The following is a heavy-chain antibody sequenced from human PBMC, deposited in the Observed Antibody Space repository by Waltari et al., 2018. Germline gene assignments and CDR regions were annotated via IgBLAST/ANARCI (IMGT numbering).Heavy chain of an antibody. CDR2: IDWDEDK. CDR1: GLSLSSSGTR. V-gene: IGHV2-70*04. Sequence: QVTLKESGPALVKPTQTLTLTCTVSGLSLSSSGTRVSWVRQPPGKALEWLARIDWDEDKYYSPSLKARLTISQDTFKNQVVLTMTNVDPVDTATYYCARMVGPTYYHGLDVWGQGTTVIVS. D-gene: IGHD1-26*01. J-gene: IGHJ6*02. CDR3: ARMVGPTYYHGLDV.